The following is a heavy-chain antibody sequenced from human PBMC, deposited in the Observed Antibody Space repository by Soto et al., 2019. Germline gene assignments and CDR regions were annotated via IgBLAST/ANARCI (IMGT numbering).Heavy chain of an antibody. J-gene: IGHJ4*02. CDR3: AKDLGVGRELPEGDADY. V-gene: IGHV3-30*18. D-gene: IGHD1-26*01. Sequence: GPSLRLSCAASGFTFSSYGTHWVRQAPGKRLEWVAVISYDGSNKYYADSVTRRFTIARDNSKNTLYLQMNSLRAEDTAVYYCAKDLGVGRELPEGDADYWGQGTLVTVSS. CDR1: GFTFSSYG. CDR2: ISYDGSNK.